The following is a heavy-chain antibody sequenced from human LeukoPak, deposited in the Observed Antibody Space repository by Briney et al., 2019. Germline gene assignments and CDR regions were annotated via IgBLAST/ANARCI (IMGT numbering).Heavy chain of an antibody. CDR1: GYTFTGYY. CDR3: AESFYTGIDY. V-gene: IGHV1-2*06. Sequence: GASVKVSCKASGYTFTGYYMHWVRQAPGQGLEWMGRINPNSGGTNYAQKFQGRVTMTRDTSISTAYMELRRLRSDDTAVYYCAESFYTGIDYWGQGTLVTVSS. CDR2: INPNSGGT. D-gene: IGHD3-16*01. J-gene: IGHJ4*02.